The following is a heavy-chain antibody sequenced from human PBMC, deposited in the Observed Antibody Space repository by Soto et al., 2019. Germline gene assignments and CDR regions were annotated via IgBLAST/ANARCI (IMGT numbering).Heavy chain of an antibody. CDR2: IKQDGSEK. V-gene: IGHV3-7*01. Sequence: GSLRLSCAASGFTFSSYWMSWVRQAPGKGLEWVANIKQDGSEKYYVDSVKGRFTISRDNAKNSLYLQMNSLRAEDTAVYYCARTRYSSAAYYFDYWGQGTLVTVSS. CDR3: ARTRYSSAAYYFDY. J-gene: IGHJ4*02. CDR1: GFTFSSYW. D-gene: IGHD6-19*01.